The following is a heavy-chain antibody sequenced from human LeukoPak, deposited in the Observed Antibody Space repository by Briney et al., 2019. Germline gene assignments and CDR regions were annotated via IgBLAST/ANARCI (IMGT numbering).Heavy chain of an antibody. CDR1: GGSISSYY. J-gene: IGHJ4*02. CDR2: IYYSGST. V-gene: IGHV4-59*01. CDR3: ARAGDGYNYGGDFDY. Sequence: SETLSLTCTVSGGSISSYYWSWIRQPPGKGLEWIGYIYYSGSTNYNPSLKSRVTISVDTSKNQFSLKLSSVTAADTAVYYCARAGDGYNYGGDFDYWGQGTLVIVSS. D-gene: IGHD5-24*01.